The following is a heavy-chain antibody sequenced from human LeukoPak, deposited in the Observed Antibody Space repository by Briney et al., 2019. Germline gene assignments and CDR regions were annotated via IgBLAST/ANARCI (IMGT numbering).Heavy chain of an antibody. CDR1: GGSVSSGSYY. CDR3: ASPTVTGFDY. D-gene: IGHD4-17*01. J-gene: IGHJ4*02. V-gene: IGHV4-61*01. Sequence: SETLSLTCTVSGGSVSSGSYYWSWIRQPPGKGLEWIGYIYYSGSTNYNPSLKSRVTISVDTSKNQFSLKLSSVTAADTAVYYCASPTVTGFDYWGQGTLVTVSS. CDR2: IYYSGST.